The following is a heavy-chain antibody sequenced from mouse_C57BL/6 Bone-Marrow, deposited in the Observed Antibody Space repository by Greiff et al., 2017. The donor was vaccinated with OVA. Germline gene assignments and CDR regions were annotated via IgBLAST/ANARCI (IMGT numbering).Heavy chain of an antibody. CDR2: INPYNGGT. CDR3: ARDGYYRWFAY. J-gene: IGHJ3*01. V-gene: IGHV1-19*01. D-gene: IGHD2-3*01. Sequence: DVKLQESGPVLVKPGASVKMSCKASGYTFTDYYMNWVKQSHGKSLEWIGVINPYNGGTSYNQKFKGKATLTVDKSSSTAYMELNSLTSEDSAVYYCARDGYYRWFAYWGQGTLVTVSA. CDR1: GYTFTDYY.